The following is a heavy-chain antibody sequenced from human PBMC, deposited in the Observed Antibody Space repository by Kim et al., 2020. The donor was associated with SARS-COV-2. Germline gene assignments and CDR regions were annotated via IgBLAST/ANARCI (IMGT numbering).Heavy chain of an antibody. Sequence: RTYYADSVKGRFTISRDNSKNTLHLQMSRRRGDDTAVYYCAAEGVRRTDCWGQGTLVTVSS. D-gene: IGHD1-1*01. V-gene: IGHV3-23*05. J-gene: IGHJ4*02. CDR3: AAEGVRRTDC. CDR2: RT.